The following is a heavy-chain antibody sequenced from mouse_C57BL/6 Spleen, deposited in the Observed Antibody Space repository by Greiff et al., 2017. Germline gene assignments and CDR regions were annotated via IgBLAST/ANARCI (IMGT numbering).Heavy chain of an antibody. CDR2: INPNNGGT. J-gene: IGHJ1*03. CDR1: GYTFTDYN. V-gene: IGHV1-18*01. D-gene: IGHD2-5*01. CDR3: ARGGSNYELGWYFDV. Sequence: VQLKQSGPELVKPGASVKIPCKASGYTFTDYNMDWVKQSHGKSLEWIGDINPNNGGTIYNQKFKGKATLTVDKYSSTSFIELPSLPSEDTAFSYCARGGSNYELGWYFDVWGTGTTVTVSS.